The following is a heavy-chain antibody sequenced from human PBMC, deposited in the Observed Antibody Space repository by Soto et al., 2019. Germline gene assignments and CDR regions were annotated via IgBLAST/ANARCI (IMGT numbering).Heavy chain of an antibody. D-gene: IGHD3-22*01. CDR2: IIPILGIA. CDR3: AIGPDSSGYYPLGY. J-gene: IGHJ4*02. CDR1: GGTFSSYT. V-gene: IGHV1-69*02. Sequence: SVKVSCKASGGTFSSYTISWVRQAPGQGLEWMGRIIPILGIANYAQKFQGRVTITADKSTSTAYMELSSLRSEDTAVYYCAIGPDSSGYYPLGYWGQGTLVTVSS.